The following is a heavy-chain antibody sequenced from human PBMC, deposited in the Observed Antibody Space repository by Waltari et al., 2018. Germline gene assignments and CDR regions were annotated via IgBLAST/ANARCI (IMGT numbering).Heavy chain of an antibody. J-gene: IGHJ5*02. CDR1: GLTFNNYE. V-gene: IGHV3-48*03. Sequence: EVQLVESGGGLVEPGGSLRLSCAASGLTFNNYEMNWVRQAPGKGLEWVSYISSSGSTIYYADFVKGRFTISRDNAKNSLYLQMNSLRAEDTAVYYCVRGVGVQNWIDPWGQGTLVTVSS. D-gene: IGHD6-6*01. CDR2: ISSSGSTI. CDR3: VRGVGVQNWIDP.